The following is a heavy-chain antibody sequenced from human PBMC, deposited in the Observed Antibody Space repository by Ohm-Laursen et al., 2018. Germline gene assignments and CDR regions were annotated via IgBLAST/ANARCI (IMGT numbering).Heavy chain of an antibody. CDR2: ISGSGGST. CDR3: ARFGVNHGMDV. D-gene: IGHD3-16*01. Sequence: GSLRLSCTASGFTFSSYAMSWVRQAPGKGLEWVSAISGSGGSTYYADSVKGRFTISRDNSKNTLYLQMSSLRAEDTAVYYCARFGVNHGMDVWGQGTTVTVSS. CDR1: GFTFSSYA. J-gene: IGHJ6*02. V-gene: IGHV3-23*01.